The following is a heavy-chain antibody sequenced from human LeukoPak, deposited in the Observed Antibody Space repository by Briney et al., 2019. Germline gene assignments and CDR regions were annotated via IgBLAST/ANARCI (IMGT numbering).Heavy chain of an antibody. CDR3: ASAAVWLAFDY. D-gene: IGHD3-10*01. V-gene: IGHV4-59*08. CDR1: GGSISSYH. J-gene: IGHJ4*02. CDR2: TYNSGTT. Sequence: SETLSLTCTVSGGSISSYHWSWIRQSPGKGLEWIGCTYNSGTTNYNPSLKSRVTISVDTSKNQLSLKLSSVTAADTAVYCCASAAVWLAFDYWGQGTLVTVSS.